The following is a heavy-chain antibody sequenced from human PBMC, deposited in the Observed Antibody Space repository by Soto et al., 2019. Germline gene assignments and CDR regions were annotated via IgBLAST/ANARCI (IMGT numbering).Heavy chain of an antibody. CDR3: ARDTRMRIVYDSSGYYSY. Sequence: PGGSLRLSCAASGFTFSSYAMHWVRQAPGKGLEWVAVISYDGSNKYYADSVKGRFTISRDNSKNTLYLQMNSLRAEDTAVYYCARDTRMRIVYDSSGYYSYWGQGTLVTVSS. J-gene: IGHJ4*02. CDR1: GFTFSSYA. D-gene: IGHD3-22*01. CDR2: ISYDGSNK. V-gene: IGHV3-30-3*01.